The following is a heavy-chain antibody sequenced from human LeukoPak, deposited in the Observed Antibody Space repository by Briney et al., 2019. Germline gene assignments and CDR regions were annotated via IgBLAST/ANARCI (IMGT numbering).Heavy chain of an antibody. CDR3: ARAGYSYGSYYFDY. V-gene: IGHV3-64*01. J-gene: IGHJ4*02. D-gene: IGHD5-18*01. CDR2: ISSNGGST. CDR1: GFTFSSYA. Sequence: PGGSLRLSCAASGFTFSSYAMHWVRQAPGKGLEYVSAISSNGGSTYYANSVKGRFTISRDNSKSTLYLQMGSLRAEDMAVYYCARAGYSYGSYYFDYWGQGTLVTVSS.